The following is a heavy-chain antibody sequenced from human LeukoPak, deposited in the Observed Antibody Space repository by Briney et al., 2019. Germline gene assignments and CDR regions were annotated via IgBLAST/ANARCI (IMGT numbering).Heavy chain of an antibody. Sequence: GGSLRLSCGASGFTFDGHIMHWVRLAPGKGLEWVSLISEDGSRTFYADSVKGRFSISRDNSKNSLYLQMNSLRPEDTALYYCAKKSGAPANFDYWGRGTLVTVSS. CDR2: ISEDGSRT. V-gene: IGHV3-43*02. CDR3: AKKSGAPANFDY. J-gene: IGHJ4*02. D-gene: IGHD6-13*01. CDR1: GFTFDGHI.